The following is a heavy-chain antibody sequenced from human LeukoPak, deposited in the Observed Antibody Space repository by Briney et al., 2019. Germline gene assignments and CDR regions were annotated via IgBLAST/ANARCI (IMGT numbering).Heavy chain of an antibody. Sequence: GSLRLSCAASGFTLSRFVMHWVRQAPGKGLEWVACIWDDVTNKYYGDSVKGRFSTSRDNSQNTLYLQMNSLSPEDTAVYYCAKEPKDSPMAAIDIWGQGTMVTVSS. V-gene: IGHV3-30*02. CDR1: GFTLSRFV. CDR2: IWDDVTNK. CDR3: AKEPKDSPMAAIDI. J-gene: IGHJ3*02. D-gene: IGHD5-18*01.